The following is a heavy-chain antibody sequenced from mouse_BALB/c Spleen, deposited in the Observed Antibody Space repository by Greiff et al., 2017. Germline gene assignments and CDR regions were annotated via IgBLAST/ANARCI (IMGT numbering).Heavy chain of an antibody. V-gene: IGHV1S30*01. CDR1: GYSFTGYY. CDR2: INPYNGAT. CDR3: ARFYYYGSSYDFDV. J-gene: IGHJ1*01. D-gene: IGHD1-1*01. Sequence: VQLQQSGPELVKPGASVKISCKASGYSFTGYYMHWVKQSHVKSLEWIGRINPYNGATSYNQNFKDKASLTVDTSSSTAYMELHSLTSEDSAVYYCARFYYYGSSYDFDVWGAGTTVTVSS.